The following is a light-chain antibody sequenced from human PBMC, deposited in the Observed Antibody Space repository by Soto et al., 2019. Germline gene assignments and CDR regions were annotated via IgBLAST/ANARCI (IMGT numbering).Light chain of an antibody. J-gene: IGLJ2*01. V-gene: IGLV2-8*01. Sequence: QSALTQPPSTSGSPGQSVTISCTGSSSDVGGYKYVSWYQQNPGKAPKLMIYEVSKRSSGVPVRLSGSKSGNTASLTVAGLQAEDEADYCCSSYGGSNTVVFGGGTKLTVL. CDR3: SSYGGSNTVV. CDR2: EVS. CDR1: SSDVGGYKY.